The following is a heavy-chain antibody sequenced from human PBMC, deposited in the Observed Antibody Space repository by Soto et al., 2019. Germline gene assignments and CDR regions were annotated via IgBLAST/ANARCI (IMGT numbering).Heavy chain of an antibody. V-gene: IGHV3-74*01. CDR2: INSDGSST. CDR1: GFTFSSYW. J-gene: IGHJ5*02. Sequence: GGSLRLSCAASGFTFSSYWMHWVRQAPGKGLVWVSRINSDGSSTSYADSVKGRFTISRDNAKNTLYLQMNSLRAEDTAVYYCAREPDANRDAILYCSGGSCYSGNNWFDPWGQGTLVPVSS. CDR3: AREPDANRDAILYCSGGSCYSGNNWFDP. D-gene: IGHD2-15*01.